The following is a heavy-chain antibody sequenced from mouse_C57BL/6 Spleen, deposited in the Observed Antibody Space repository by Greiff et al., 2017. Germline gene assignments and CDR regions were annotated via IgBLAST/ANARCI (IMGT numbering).Heavy chain of an antibody. CDR3: ARERPAMDY. Sequence: DVMLVESGGGLVKPGGSLKLSCAASGFTFSSYAMSWVRQTPEKRLEWVATISDGGSYTYYTDNVKGRFTISRDNAKNNLYLQMSHLKSEDTAMYYCARERPAMDYWGQGTSVTVSS. CDR1: GFTFSSYA. CDR2: ISDGGSYT. J-gene: IGHJ4*01. V-gene: IGHV5-4*01.